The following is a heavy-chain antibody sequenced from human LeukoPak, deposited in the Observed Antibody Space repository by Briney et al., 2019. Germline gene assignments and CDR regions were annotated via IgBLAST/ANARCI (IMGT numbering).Heavy chain of an antibody. D-gene: IGHD6-13*01. CDR1: GNSVSDNTAT. Sequence: SQTLSLTCAISGNSVSDNTATWMWIRQSPSRGLEWLGRTYYRSKWYFDYAVSVKSRITINPDTSKIQFSLQLNSVTPEDTAVYYCARDQNGIAAALDPWGQGTLVTVSS. J-gene: IGHJ5*02. V-gene: IGHV6-1*01. CDR3: ARDQNGIAAALDP. CDR2: TYYRSKWYF.